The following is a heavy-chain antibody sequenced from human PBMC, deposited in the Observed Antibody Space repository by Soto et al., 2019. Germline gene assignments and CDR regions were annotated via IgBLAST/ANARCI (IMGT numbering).Heavy chain of an antibody. D-gene: IGHD1-1*01. J-gene: IGHJ6*02. CDR2: IIPMLGIA. V-gene: IGHV1-69*02. CDR1: GGTFSSYT. CDR3: ASPSRHGSQYYYYGMDV. Sequence: QVQLVQSGAEVKKPGSSVKVSCKASGGTFSSYTISWVRQAPGQGLEWMGRIIPMLGIANYAQKFQGRVTITADKSTSTAYMELSSLRSEDTAVYYCASPSRHGSQYYYYGMDVWGQGTTVTVSS.